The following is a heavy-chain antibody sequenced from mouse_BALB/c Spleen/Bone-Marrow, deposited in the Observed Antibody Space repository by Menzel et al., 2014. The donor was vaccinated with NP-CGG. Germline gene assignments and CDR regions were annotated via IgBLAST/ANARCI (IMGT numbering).Heavy chain of an antibody. Sequence: EVQLVESGGGLVQPGGSMKLSCVASGFTFSNYWMNWVRQSPEKGLEWVAEIRLKSNNYATHYAESVKGRFTISRDDSMSSVYLQMNNLRAEDTGIYYCTTGFAYWGQGTLVTVSA. CDR2: IRLKSNNYAT. CDR1: GFTFSNYW. CDR3: TTGFAY. J-gene: IGHJ3*01. V-gene: IGHV6-6*02.